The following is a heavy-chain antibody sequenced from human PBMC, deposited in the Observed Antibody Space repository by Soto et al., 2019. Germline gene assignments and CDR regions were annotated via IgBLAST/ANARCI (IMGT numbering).Heavy chain of an antibody. CDR3: ARVVPAADYYMDV. CDR2: IYPGDSDT. Sequence: PGESLKISCKGSGYSFTSYCIGWVRQMPGKGLEWMGIIYPGDSDTRYSPSFQGQVTISADKSISTAYLQWSSLKASDTAMYYCARVVPAADYYMDVWGKGTTVTVSS. J-gene: IGHJ6*03. CDR1: GYSFTSYC. V-gene: IGHV5-51*01. D-gene: IGHD2-2*01.